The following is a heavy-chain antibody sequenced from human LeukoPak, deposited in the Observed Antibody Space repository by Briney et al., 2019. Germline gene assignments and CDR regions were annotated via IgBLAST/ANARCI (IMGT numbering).Heavy chain of an antibody. D-gene: IGHD3-10*01. CDR1: GFIFSRYS. CDR3: AREMYYYGSGVGLFDY. CDR2: ISTSSSYI. J-gene: IGHJ4*02. V-gene: IGHV3-21*06. Sequence: GGSLRLSCEASGFIFSRYSMNWVRQAPGKGLEWVSSISTSSSYIYYADSVKGRFTISRDNAKNSLYLQMNSLRAEDTAVYYCAREMYYYGSGVGLFDYWGPGNPGHRLL.